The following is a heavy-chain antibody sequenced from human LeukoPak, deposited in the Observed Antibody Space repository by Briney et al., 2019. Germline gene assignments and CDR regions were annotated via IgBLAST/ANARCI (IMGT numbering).Heavy chain of an antibody. J-gene: IGHJ4*02. CDR2: INQDGGEK. CDR1: GFTFSSYW. Sequence: PGGSLRLSCAASGFTFSSYWMTWVRQAPGKGLEWVANINQDGGEKYCVDSVKGRFTISRDNAKNSLYLQMNSLRAGDAAVYYCATDYHGYFDYWGQGTLVTVSS. D-gene: IGHD1-14*01. CDR3: ATDYHGYFDY. V-gene: IGHV3-7*01.